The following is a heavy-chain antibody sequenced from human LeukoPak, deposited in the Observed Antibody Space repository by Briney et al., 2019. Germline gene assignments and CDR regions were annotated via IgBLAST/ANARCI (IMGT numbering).Heavy chain of an antibody. CDR2: IYYSGST. J-gene: IGHJ4*02. V-gene: IGHV4-61*01. CDR1: GGSVSSGSYY. Sequence: SQTLSLTCTVSGGSVSSGSYYWSWIRQPPGKGLEWIGYIYYSGSTNYNPSLKSRVTISVDTSKNQFSLKLSSVTAADTAVYYCAGGGGYNWNYFKVPPLYYFDYWGQGTLVTVSS. CDR3: AGGGGYNWNYFKVPPLYYFDY. D-gene: IGHD1-7*01.